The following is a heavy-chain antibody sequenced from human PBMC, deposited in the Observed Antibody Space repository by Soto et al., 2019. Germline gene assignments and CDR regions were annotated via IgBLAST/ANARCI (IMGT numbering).Heavy chain of an antibody. V-gene: IGHV4-59*08. J-gene: IGHJ4*02. Sequence: SETLSLTCTVSGGSISSYYWSWIRQPPGKGLEWIGYIYYSGSTNYNPSLKSRVTISVDTSKNQFSLKLSSVTAADTAVYYCAIRHYGDYDSNFDYWGQGTLVTVSS. CDR2: IYYSGST. CDR3: AIRHYGDYDSNFDY. D-gene: IGHD4-17*01. CDR1: GGSISSYY.